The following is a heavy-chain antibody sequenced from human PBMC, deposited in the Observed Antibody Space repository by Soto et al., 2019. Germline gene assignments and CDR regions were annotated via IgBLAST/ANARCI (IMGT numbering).Heavy chain of an antibody. CDR3: ARDPAP. CDR2: IYNSGTT. V-gene: IGHV4-59*06. CDR1: GGSISSYY. Sequence: TSETLSLTCTVSGGSISSYYWNWIRQHPGKGLEWIGYIYNSGTTYYNPSLKSRVTISVDTSKNQFSLKLTSVTAADTAVYYCARDPAPWGQGTLVTVSS. J-gene: IGHJ5*02.